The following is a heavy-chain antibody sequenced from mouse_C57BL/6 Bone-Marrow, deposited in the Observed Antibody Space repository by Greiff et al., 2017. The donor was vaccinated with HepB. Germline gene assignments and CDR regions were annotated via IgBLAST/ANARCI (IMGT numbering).Heavy chain of an antibody. CDR2: IYPGSGST. Sequence: QVQLLQPGAEFVKPGASVKMSCKASGYTFTSYWITWVKQRPGQGLEWIGDIYPGSGSTNYNEKFKSKDTLTVDTSSSTAYMQLSSLTSEDSAVYYCALYGNRDCWGQGTSVTVSS. CDR3: ALYGNRDC. D-gene: IGHD2-1*01. J-gene: IGHJ4*01. CDR1: GYTFTSYW. V-gene: IGHV1-55*01.